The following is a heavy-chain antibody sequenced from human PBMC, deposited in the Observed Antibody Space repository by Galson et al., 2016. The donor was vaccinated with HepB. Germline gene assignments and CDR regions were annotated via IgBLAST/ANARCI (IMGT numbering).Heavy chain of an antibody. D-gene: IGHD1-1*01. CDR2: IYYSRTT. CDR3: ARLTSTGTFDAFDV. CDR1: GGSISSGGYY. J-gene: IGHJ3*01. Sequence: TLSLTCDVSGGSISSGGYYWSWIRQLPGNGLEWIGYIYYSRTTYYNPSLRSRLSISADTSKSQFSLELSSVTAADTAVYFCARLTSTGTFDAFDVWGQGTMVTVSS. V-gene: IGHV4-31*11.